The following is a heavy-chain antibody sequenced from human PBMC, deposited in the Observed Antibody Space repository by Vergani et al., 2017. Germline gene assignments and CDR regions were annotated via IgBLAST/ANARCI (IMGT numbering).Heavy chain of an antibody. J-gene: IGHJ3*02. Sequence: QVRLQESGPGLVKPSETLSLTCSVSGGSMSGYYWSWIRQPPGKGLEWIGYIYYSGSTYYNPSLKSRLTISVDTSKNQFSLKLSSVTAADTAVYYCARDKHYYDSSGYYYAFDIWGQGTMVTVSS. CDR2: IYYSGST. V-gene: IGHV4-59*12. D-gene: IGHD3-22*01. CDR3: ARDKHYYDSSGYYYAFDI. CDR1: GGSMSGYY.